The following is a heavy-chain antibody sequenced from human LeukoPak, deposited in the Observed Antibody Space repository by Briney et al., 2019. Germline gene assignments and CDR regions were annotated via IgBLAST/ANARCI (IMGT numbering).Heavy chain of an antibody. CDR2: ISAYNGNT. CDR3: ARRADDILTGYYPFDP. CDR1: GYTFTTYG. D-gene: IGHD3-9*01. J-gene: IGHJ5*02. Sequence: ASVKVSSKASGYTFTTYGISWVRQAPGQGREGMGWISAYNGNTNYAQKLQGRVTMTTDTSTSKAYMELRSLRSDDTAVYYCARRADDILTGYYPFDPWGQGTLVTVSS. V-gene: IGHV1-18*04.